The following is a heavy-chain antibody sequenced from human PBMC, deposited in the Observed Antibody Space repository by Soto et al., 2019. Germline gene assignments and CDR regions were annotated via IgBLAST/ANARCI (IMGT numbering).Heavy chain of an antibody. D-gene: IGHD3-16*01. CDR2: ISSSSSYI. CDR3: ARDWGGEGTFDY. J-gene: IGHJ4*02. V-gene: IGHV3-21*01. Sequence: EVQLVESGGGLVKPGGSLRLSCAASGFSFSSYSMNWVRQAPGKGLEWVSSISSSSSYIYYADSVKGRFTISRDNAKNSLYLQMNSLRAEDTAVYYCARDWGGEGTFDYWGQGTLVTVSP. CDR1: GFSFSSYS.